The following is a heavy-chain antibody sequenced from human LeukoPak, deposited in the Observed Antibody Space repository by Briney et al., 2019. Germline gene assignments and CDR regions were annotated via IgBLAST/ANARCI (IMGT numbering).Heavy chain of an antibody. J-gene: IGHJ4*02. CDR3: AGEAAAVDD. CDR1: YGSFSGYY. V-gene: IGHV4-34*01. Sequence: PSETLSPTRAVVYGSFSGYYWSWIRQPPGKGLEWIGEINHSGSTNYNPSLKSRVTISVDKSKNQFSLKLSSVTAADTAVYYCAGEAAAVDDWGQGTLVTVSS. CDR2: INHSGST. D-gene: IGHD6-13*01.